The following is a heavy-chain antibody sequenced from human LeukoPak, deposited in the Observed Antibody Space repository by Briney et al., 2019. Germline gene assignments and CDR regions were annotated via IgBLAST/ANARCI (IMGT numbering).Heavy chain of an antibody. CDR3: ARRRVGATQFDY. CDR2: ISAYNGNT. V-gene: IGHV1-18*01. Sequence: ASVKLSCKASGYTFNSYGISWVRQAHGQGLEWMGWISAYNGNTNYAQKLQGRVTMTTDTSTSTAYMELRSLRSDDTAVYYCARRRVGATQFDYWGQGTLVTVSS. CDR1: GYTFNSYG. J-gene: IGHJ4*02. D-gene: IGHD1-26*01.